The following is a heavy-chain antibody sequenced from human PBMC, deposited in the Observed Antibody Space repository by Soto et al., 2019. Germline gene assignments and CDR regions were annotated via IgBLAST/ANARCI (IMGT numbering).Heavy chain of an antibody. CDR1: GFTFSSYW. V-gene: IGHV3-7*01. CDR3: AGLGYCSSTSCYAVDY. D-gene: IGHD2-2*01. J-gene: IGHJ4*02. CDR2: IKQDGSEK. Sequence: GGSLRLSCAASGFTFSSYWMSWVRQAPGKRLEWVANIKQDGSEKYYVDSVKGRFTISRDNAKNSLYLQMNSLRAEDTAVYYCAGLGYCSSTSCYAVDYWGQGTLVTVSS.